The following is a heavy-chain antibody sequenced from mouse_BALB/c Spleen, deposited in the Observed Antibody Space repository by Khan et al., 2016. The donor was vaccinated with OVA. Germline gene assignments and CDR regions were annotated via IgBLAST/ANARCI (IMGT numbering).Heavy chain of an antibody. D-gene: IGHD3-1*01. Sequence: QVQLQQSGAELVKPGASVKLSCKASGYAFTNYPMYWVKQRPGQGLEWIGEINPSNGGTNFNEKFKSKATLTVDKSSSTAYMQLSSLTSEDSAVYYCTRGGYGGFAYWGQGTLVTVSA. J-gene: IGHJ3*01. CDR2: INPSNGGT. V-gene: IGHV1S81*02. CDR1: GYAFTNYP. CDR3: TRGGYGGFAY.